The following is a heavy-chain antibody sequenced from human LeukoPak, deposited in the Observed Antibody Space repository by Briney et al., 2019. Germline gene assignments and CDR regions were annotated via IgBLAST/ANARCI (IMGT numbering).Heavy chain of an antibody. CDR1: GYTFTGYY. V-gene: IGHV1-2*02. D-gene: IGHD6-19*01. CDR3: ATARYSSGWGHYYYYYYMDV. Sequence: ASVKVSCKASGYTFTGYYMHWVRQAPGQGLEWMGWINPNSGGTNYAQKFQGRVTMTRDTSISTAYMELSRLRSDDTAVYYCATARYSSGWGHYYYYYYMDVWGKGTTVTVSS. CDR2: INPNSGGT. J-gene: IGHJ6*03.